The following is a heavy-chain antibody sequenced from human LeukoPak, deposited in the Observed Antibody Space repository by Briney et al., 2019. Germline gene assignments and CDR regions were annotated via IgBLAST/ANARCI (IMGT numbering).Heavy chain of an antibody. D-gene: IGHD1-1*01. V-gene: IGHV3-49*04. J-gene: IGHJ6*02. Sequence: GGSLRLSCTGSGFTFGDHAMSWVRQAPGKGLEWVGFIRSKAYRGTTEYAASVKGRFTISRDDSASIAYLQMYSLKTEDTAVYYCARGPIQLWIHNAMDVWGQGTTVTVSS. CDR1: GFTFGDHA. CDR2: IRSKAYRGTT. CDR3: ARGPIQLWIHNAMDV.